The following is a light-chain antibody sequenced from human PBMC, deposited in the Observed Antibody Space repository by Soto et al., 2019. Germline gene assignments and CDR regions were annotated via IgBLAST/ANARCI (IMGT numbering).Light chain of an antibody. CDR1: SSNIGAHYD. CDR3: QSYDNSLSVYV. J-gene: IGLJ1*01. V-gene: IGLV1-40*01. Sequence: QSVLTQPPLVSGAPGQRVTISCTGSSSNIGAHYDVHWYQQLPGTAPKLLIYGNSNRPSGVPDRFSGSKSGTSASLAITGLQAEDEADYYCQSYDNSLSVYVFGTGTQLTVL. CDR2: GNS.